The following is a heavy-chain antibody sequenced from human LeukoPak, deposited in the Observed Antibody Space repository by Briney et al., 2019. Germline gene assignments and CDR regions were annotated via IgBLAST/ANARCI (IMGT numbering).Heavy chain of an antibody. CDR1: VGSISSYY. J-gene: IGHJ5*02. CDR2: IYTSGRT. V-gene: IGHV4-4*07. CDR3: ARAVVPAADNWFDP. Sequence: SETLSLTCTVSVGSISSYYWSWLPQPAGKGLEWIGRIYTSGRTNYNTSLKSRVTMSVDTSKNQFSLKLSSVTAADTAVYYCARAVVPAADNWFDPWGQGTLVTVSS. D-gene: IGHD2-2*01.